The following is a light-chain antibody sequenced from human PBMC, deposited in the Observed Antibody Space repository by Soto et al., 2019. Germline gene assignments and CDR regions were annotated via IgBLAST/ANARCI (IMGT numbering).Light chain of an antibody. Sequence: QSVLTQPPSVSGAPGQRVTISCTGSSSNIGAGYVVHWYQQLPGTAPKLLIYGNSNRPSGVPDRFSGSKSGTSASLAITGLKAEDEADYYCQSYDSSLSGPYVFGTGTKVTVL. J-gene: IGLJ1*01. CDR2: GNS. CDR1: SSNIGAGYV. CDR3: QSYDSSLSGPYV. V-gene: IGLV1-40*01.